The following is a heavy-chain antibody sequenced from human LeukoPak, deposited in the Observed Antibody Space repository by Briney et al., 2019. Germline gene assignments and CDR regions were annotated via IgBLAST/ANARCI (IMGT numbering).Heavy chain of an antibody. CDR3: ARVKRSAVAGTPQDY. CDR2: ISAYNGNT. CDR1: GYTFTSYG. V-gene: IGHV1-18*01. Sequence: ASVKGSCKASGYTFTSYGISWVRQAPGQGLEWMGWISAYNGNTNYAQKFQGRVTMTTDTSTSTAYMELRSLRSDDTAVYYCARVKRSAVAGTPQDYWGQGTLVTVSS. D-gene: IGHD6-19*01. J-gene: IGHJ4*02.